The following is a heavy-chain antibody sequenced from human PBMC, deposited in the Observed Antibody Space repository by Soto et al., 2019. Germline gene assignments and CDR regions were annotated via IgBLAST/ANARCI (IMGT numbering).Heavy chain of an antibody. CDR2: IKFDGSVK. Sequence: GSLRLYCVASVFSVSDYWMSWVRQAPGKGPEWVANIKFDGSVKQYVDSVRGRFSISRDNFRNSLFLQMNSLRAGDTAIYYCVKDGGYCSSATCYSPRNHYFDSWGQGTLVTVSS. CDR3: VKDGGYCSSATCYSPRNHYFDS. CDR1: VFSVSDYW. J-gene: IGHJ4*02. D-gene: IGHD2-2*01. V-gene: IGHV3-7*03.